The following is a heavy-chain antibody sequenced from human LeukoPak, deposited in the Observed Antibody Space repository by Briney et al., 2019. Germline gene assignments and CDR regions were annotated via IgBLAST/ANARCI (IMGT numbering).Heavy chain of an antibody. CDR3: ARVEAVCGGDCFSDY. D-gene: IGHD2-21*02. J-gene: IGHJ4*02. CDR1: GYTFTSYG. V-gene: IGHV1-18*01. Sequence: ASVKVSCKASGYTFTSYGISWVRQAPGQGLEWMGWISAYNGNTNYAQKLQGRVTMTTDTSTSTAYMELRSLRSDDTAVYYCARVEAVCGGDCFSDYWGQGTLVTVSP. CDR2: ISAYNGNT.